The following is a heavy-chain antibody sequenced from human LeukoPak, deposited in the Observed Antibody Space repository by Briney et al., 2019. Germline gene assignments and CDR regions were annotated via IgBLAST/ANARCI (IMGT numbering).Heavy chain of an antibody. Sequence: GGSLRLSCAASGFTFSSYAMSWVRQAPGKGLEWVSAISGSGGSTYYADSVKGRFTISRDNAKNSLYLQMNSLRAEDTAVYYCAREVGWNSFDYWGQGTLVTVSS. CDR3: AREVGWNSFDY. V-gene: IGHV3-23*01. CDR1: GFTFSSYA. CDR2: ISGSGGST. J-gene: IGHJ4*02. D-gene: IGHD2-2*03.